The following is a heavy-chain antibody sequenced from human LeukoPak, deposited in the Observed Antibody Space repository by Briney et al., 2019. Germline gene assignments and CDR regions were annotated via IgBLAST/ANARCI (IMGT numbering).Heavy chain of an antibody. CDR1: GGSFSGYY. J-gene: IGHJ4*02. CDR3: ARTRWLQSGPHLY. Sequence: SETLYLTCGVYGGSFSGYYWSWIRQPPGKGLEWIGEINHSGSTNYNPSLKSRVTISVDTSKNQFSLKLTSVSAADTAVYYCARTRWLQSGPHLYWGQGTLVTVSS. CDR2: INHSGST. V-gene: IGHV4-34*01. D-gene: IGHD5-24*01.